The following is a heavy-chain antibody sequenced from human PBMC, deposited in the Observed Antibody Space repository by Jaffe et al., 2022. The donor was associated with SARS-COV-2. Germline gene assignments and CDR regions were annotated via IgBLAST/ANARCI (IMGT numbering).Heavy chain of an antibody. V-gene: IGHV3-48*02. J-gene: IGHJ6*02. D-gene: IGHD4-17*01. CDR1: GFTFSSYS. CDR2: ISSSSSTI. Sequence: EVQLVESGGGLVQPGGSLRLSCAASGFTFSSYSMNWVRQAPGKGLEWVSYISSSSSTIYYADSVKGRFTISRDNAKNSLYLQMNSLRDEDTAVYYCARDSSTTVTPSTPDYYYYGMDVWGQGTTVTVSS. CDR3: ARDSSTTVTPSTPDYYYYGMDV.